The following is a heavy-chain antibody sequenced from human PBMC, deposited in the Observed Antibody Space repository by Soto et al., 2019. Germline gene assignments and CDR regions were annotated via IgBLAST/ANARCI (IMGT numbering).Heavy chain of an antibody. CDR1: GYSFIRGG. D-gene: IGHD6-19*01. J-gene: IGHJ5*02. V-gene: IGHV1-18*01. CDR3: ARVGQWLNWFDP. CDR2: ISAYNGNT. Sequence: ASVKVSCKASGYSFIRGGISWVRQDPGQGLEWMGWISAYNGNTNYAQKLQGRVTMTTDTSTSTAYMELRSLRSEDTAVYYCARVGQWLNWFDPWGQGTLVTVSS.